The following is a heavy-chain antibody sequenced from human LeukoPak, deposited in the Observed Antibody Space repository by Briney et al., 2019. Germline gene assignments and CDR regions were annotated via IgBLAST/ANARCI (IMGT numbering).Heavy chain of an antibody. Sequence: GGSLRLSCAASGFTVSSNYMSWVRQAPGKGLEWVSVIYSGGSTYYADSVKGRFTISRDNSKNTLYLQMNSLRAEDTAVYYCARENVTMVRGGRPRRYGMDVWGKGTTVTVSS. CDR1: GFTVSSNY. D-gene: IGHD3-10*01. J-gene: IGHJ6*04. CDR2: IYSGGST. V-gene: IGHV3-53*01. CDR3: ARENVTMVRGGRPRRYGMDV.